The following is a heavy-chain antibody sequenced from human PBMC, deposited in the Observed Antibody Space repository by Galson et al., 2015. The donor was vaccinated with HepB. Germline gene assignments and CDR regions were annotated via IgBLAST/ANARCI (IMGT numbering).Heavy chain of an antibody. J-gene: IGHJ4*02. CDR3: AGGGGYFYFDS. Sequence: SLRLSCAASGFTFSSYWMHWVRQAPGKGLVWVSRMNGDGTSISYADSVKGRFTIPRDNAKDTLYLQMNSLRAEDTAVYYCAGGGGYFYFDSWGQGTLVTVSS. V-gene: IGHV3-74*01. CDR1: GFTFSSYW. CDR2: MNGDGTSI. D-gene: IGHD3-22*01.